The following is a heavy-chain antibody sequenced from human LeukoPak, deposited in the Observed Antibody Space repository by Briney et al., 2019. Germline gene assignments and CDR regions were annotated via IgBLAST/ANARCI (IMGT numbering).Heavy chain of an antibody. Sequence: ASVKVSCKASGYTFTGYYMHWVRQAPGQGLEWMGWINPNSGGTNYAQKFQGRVTMTRDTSISTAYMKLSRLRSDDTAVYYCARVRFLEWLCAWFDPWGQGTLVTVSS. V-gene: IGHV1-2*02. CDR2: INPNSGGT. J-gene: IGHJ5*02. CDR1: GYTFTGYY. D-gene: IGHD3-3*01. CDR3: ARVRFLEWLCAWFDP.